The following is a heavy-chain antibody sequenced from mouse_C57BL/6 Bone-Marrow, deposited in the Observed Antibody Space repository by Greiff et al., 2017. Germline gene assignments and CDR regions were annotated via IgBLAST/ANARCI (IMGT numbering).Heavy chain of an antibody. CDR2: IDPSDSYT. V-gene: IGHV1-69*01. CDR3: ARPIDDGYPWYFDV. D-gene: IGHD2-3*01. Sequence: QVQLQQPGAELVMPGASVKLSCKASGYTFTSYWMHWVKQRPGQGLEWIGEIDPSDSYTNYNQKFKGKSTLTVDKSSSTAYMQLSSLTSEDSAVYYCARPIDDGYPWYFDVWGTGTTVTVSS. CDR1: GYTFTSYW. J-gene: IGHJ1*03.